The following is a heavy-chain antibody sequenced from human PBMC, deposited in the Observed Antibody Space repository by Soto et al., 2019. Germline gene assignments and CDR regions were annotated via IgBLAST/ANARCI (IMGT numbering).Heavy chain of an antibody. J-gene: IGHJ4*02. V-gene: IGHV3-33*01. CDR2: IWYDGSNK. Sequence: QVQLVESGGGVVQPGRSLRLSCAASGLTFSSYGMHWVRQAPGKGLEWVAVIWYDGSNKYYADSVKGRFTISSDNSKNTLYLQMNSLRAEDTDVYYSASDLGYSIERTDYWGQGTLVTVSS. CDR1: GLTFSSYG. D-gene: IGHD4-4*01. CDR3: ASDLGYSIERTDY.